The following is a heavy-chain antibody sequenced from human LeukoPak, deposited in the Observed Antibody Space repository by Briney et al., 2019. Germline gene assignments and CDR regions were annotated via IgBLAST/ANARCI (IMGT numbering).Heavy chain of an antibody. CDR3: ARNYCSSSSCYAGFDY. J-gene: IGHJ4*02. CDR2: IYLHTGGT. CDR1: GYTFTDYY. D-gene: IGHD2-2*01. Sequence: ASVRVSCKASGYTFTDYYMHWVRPAPGEGLEWVGWIYLHTGGTNFPQKFQGRVTMTRDTSISTGYMEVNWLTSDDTAVYFCARNYCSSSSCYAGFDYWGQGTLVTVSS. V-gene: IGHV1-2*02.